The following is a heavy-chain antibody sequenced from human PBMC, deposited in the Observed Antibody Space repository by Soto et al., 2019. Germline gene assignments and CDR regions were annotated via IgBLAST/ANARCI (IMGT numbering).Heavy chain of an antibody. Sequence: SSETLSLTCSVSGASIITTYYWGWIRQSPEKGLEWIGSIYYSGSTKYNPSLRSRVTIFVDTSKSQFSLMLDSVTAADTAVYYCARHDWARFYGMDVWGPGTAVTVSS. CDR1: GASIITTYY. V-gene: IGHV4-39*01. CDR2: IYYSGST. D-gene: IGHD2-21*01. CDR3: ARHDWARFYGMDV. J-gene: IGHJ6*02.